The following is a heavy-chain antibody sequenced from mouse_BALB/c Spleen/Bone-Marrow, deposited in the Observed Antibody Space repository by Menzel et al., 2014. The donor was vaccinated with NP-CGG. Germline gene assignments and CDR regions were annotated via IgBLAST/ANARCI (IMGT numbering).Heavy chain of an antibody. V-gene: IGHV1-9*01. Sequence: VKLMESGAGLMKPGASVKISCKATGYTFSSYWIEWVKQRPGHGLEWIGEILPGSCTTNYNENFKGKATFTADTSSNTANMQLSSLTSEDSAVYYCARDYRCDEAMDYWGQGTSVTVSS. CDR1: GYTFSSYW. D-gene: IGHD2-14*01. CDR3: ARDYRCDEAMDY. J-gene: IGHJ4*01. CDR2: ILPGSCTT.